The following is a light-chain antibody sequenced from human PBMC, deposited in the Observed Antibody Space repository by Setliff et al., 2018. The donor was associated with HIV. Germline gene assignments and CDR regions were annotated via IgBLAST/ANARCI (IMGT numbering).Light chain of an antibody. J-gene: IGLJ1*01. CDR3: CSYAGSSTPYV. Sequence: QSVLTQPASVSGSPGQSITISCTGTSSDVGSYNLVSWYQQHPGKAPKLMIYEVSKRPSGVSNPFSGSKSGNTASLTISGLQAEDEADYYCCSYAGSSTPYVFGTGTKVTVL. CDR1: SSDVGSYNL. CDR2: EVS. V-gene: IGLV2-23*02.